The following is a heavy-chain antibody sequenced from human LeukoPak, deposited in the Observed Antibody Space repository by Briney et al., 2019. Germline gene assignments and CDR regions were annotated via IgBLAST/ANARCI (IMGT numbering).Heavy chain of an antibody. V-gene: IGHV3-23*01. CDR2: ISATAADT. D-gene: IGHD6-13*01. Sequence: GGSLRLSCGASGFTFSSYAMSWVRQAPGKGLEWVSTISATAADTYYADSVKGRFTISRDNSKNTLSLQMNSLRADDTAVFYCATHTRSWYNFDSWGQGALVTVSS. CDR1: GFTFSSYA. CDR3: ATHTRSWYNFDS. J-gene: IGHJ4*02.